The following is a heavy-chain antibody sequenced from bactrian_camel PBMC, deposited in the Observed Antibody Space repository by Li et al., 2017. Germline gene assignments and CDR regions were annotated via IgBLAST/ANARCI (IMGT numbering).Heavy chain of an antibody. D-gene: IGHD4*01. CDR3: AADLVCDDDPNF. CDR1: GFTYSRYC. V-gene: IGHV3S26*01. Sequence: QVQLVESGGGTVQAGGSLRLSCVASGFTYSRYCMGWFREAPGKRREGVATIIEGSVQYANSVKGRFTISKDSALDTLYLQMNNLKPEDTAVYYCAADLVCDDDPNFWGQGTQVTVS. J-gene: IGHJ4*01. CDR2: IIEGSV.